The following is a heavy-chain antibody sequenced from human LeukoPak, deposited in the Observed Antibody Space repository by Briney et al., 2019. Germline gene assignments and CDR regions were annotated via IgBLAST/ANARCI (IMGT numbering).Heavy chain of an antibody. CDR1: GFTVSSNY. Sequence: GGSLRLSCAASGFTVSSNYMSWVRQAPGKGLEWGSFIYRDGSTYNADSVKGRFTISRDNSKNTLYLQMNSLRAEDTAVYYCAREGSQGSGSYFGYWGQGTLVTVSS. J-gene: IGHJ4*02. CDR2: IYRDGST. CDR3: AREGSQGSGSYFGY. V-gene: IGHV3-66*01. D-gene: IGHD3-10*01.